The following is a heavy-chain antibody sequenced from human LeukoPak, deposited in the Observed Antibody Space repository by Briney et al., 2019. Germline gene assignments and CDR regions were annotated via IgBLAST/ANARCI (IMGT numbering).Heavy chain of an antibody. Sequence: ASVKVSCKASGGTFSSYAISWVRQAPGQGLEWMGGIIPIFGTANYAQKFQGRVTITADESTSTAYMELSSLRSEDTAVYYCAGGATMVATGDAFDIWGQGTMVTVSS. CDR3: AGGATMVATGDAFDI. V-gene: IGHV1-69*13. CDR2: IIPIFGTA. D-gene: IGHD4/OR15-4a*01. J-gene: IGHJ3*02. CDR1: GGTFSSYA.